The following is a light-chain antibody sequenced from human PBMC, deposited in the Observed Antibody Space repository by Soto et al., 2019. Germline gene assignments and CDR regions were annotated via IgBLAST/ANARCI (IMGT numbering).Light chain of an antibody. CDR2: DNN. CDR1: SSNIGNNY. J-gene: IGLJ1*01. V-gene: IGLV1-51*01. Sequence: QSVLTQPPSVSAAPGQKVTISCSGSSSNIGNNYVSWYQQLPGTAPKLLIYDNNKRPSGIPDRFSGSKSGTSATLGITGLQTGDEADYYCGTWDSSLSAHYFFGTGTKVTVL. CDR3: GTWDSSLSAHYF.